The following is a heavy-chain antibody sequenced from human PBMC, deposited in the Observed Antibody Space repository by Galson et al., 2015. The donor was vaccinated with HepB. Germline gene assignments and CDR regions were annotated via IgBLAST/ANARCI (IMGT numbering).Heavy chain of an antibody. CDR1: GSTFSDYY. CDR3: ARVAASDYGDHAHFDY. J-gene: IGHJ4*02. D-gene: IGHD4-17*01. CDR2: ISASGTYT. V-gene: IGHV3-11*06. Sequence: SLRLSCAASGSTFSDYYMTWIRQAPGKGLEWLSYISASGTYTNYADSVKGRFTISRDNAKNSLYLQMNSLRAEDTAVFYCARVAASDYGDHAHFDYWGQGTLVTVSS.